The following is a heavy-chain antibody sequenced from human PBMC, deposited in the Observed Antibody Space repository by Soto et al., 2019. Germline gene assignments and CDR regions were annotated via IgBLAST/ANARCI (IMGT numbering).Heavy chain of an antibody. V-gene: IGHV3-23*01. Sequence: EVQLLESGGGLVQPGGSLRLSCAASGFTFSSYGMSWVRQAPGKGLEWVSVISGSGGSTYYADSVKGRFTLSRDNSKNTVYLQMNSLRVEDTAVYYCAKDSPVGVPLMRDLHDWGQGTLVTVSP. J-gene: IGHJ1*01. CDR3: AKDSPVGVPLMRDLHD. CDR2: ISGSGGST. CDR1: GFTFSSYG. D-gene: IGHD2-8*01.